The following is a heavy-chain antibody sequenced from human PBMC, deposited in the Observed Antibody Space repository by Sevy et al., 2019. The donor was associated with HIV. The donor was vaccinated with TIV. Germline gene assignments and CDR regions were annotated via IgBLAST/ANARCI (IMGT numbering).Heavy chain of an antibody. CDR3: ARVRGTISPYYYFGMGV. V-gene: IGHV3-49*03. CDR2: IRSETYGATT. Sequence: GGSLRLSCTASGFNFGDYAMSWCRQAPGKGLEWIGFIRSETYGATTEYAAAVKGRFTISRDDSNSIASLQMNSLKTDGSAVYYCARVRGTISPYYYFGMGVWGQGTTVTVSS. J-gene: IGHJ6*02. CDR1: GFNFGDYA. D-gene: IGHD3-16*01.